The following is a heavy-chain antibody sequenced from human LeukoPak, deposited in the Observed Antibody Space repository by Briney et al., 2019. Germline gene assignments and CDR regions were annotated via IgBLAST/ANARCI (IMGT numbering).Heavy chain of an antibody. CDR2: IYYSGST. CDR3: ARHEDYDYVPDAFDI. CDR1: GGSLSGYY. D-gene: IGHD3-16*01. J-gene: IGHJ3*02. Sequence: PSETLSLTCAVYGGSLSGYYWGWIRQPPGKGLEWIGSIYYSGSTYYNPSLKSRVTISVDTSRNQFSLNLSSVTAADTAVYYCARHEDYDYVPDAFDIWGQGTMVTVSS. V-gene: IGHV4-39*01.